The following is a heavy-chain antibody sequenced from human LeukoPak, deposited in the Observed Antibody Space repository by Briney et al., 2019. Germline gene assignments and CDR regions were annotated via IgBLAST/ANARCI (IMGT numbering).Heavy chain of an antibody. D-gene: IGHD6-6*01. CDR1: GFTFSSFA. Sequence: GGSLRLSCAASGFTFSSFALSWVRQAPGKGLEYVSSINTNGANTYYADSVKGRFTISRDNSRNTVYVQMNSLTPEDTAVYYCVKGLDYSSSQMDSWGQGTLVTVSS. CDR2: INTNGANT. V-gene: IGHV3-64*05. CDR3: VKGLDYSSSQMDS. J-gene: IGHJ4*02.